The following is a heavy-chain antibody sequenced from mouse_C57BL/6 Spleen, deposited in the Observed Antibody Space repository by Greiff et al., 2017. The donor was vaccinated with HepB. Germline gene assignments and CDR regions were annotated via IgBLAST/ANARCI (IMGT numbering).Heavy chain of an antibody. Sequence: EVQVVESGGGLVQPKGSLKLSCAASGFSFNTYAMNWVRQAPGKGLEWVARIRSKSNNYATYYADSVKDRFTISRDDSESMLYLQMNNLKTEDTAMYYCVRQGSNSFDYWGQGTTLTVSS. CDR3: VRQGSNSFDY. J-gene: IGHJ2*01. V-gene: IGHV10-1*01. CDR1: GFSFNTYA. D-gene: IGHD2-5*01. CDR2: IRSKSNNYAT.